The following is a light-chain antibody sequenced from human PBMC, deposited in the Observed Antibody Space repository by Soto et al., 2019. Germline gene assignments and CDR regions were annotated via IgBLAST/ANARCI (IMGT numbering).Light chain of an antibody. CDR1: QSVGSD. V-gene: IGKV3-15*01. J-gene: IGKJ2*01. CDR2: GAS. CDR3: QQYNNWPPYT. Sequence: EMVMTQSPATLSVSPGERATFSCRASQSVGSDLAWYQQKPGQAPRLLIYGASTRATGIPGRFSGSGSGTEFTLTISSLQSEDFAVYYCQQYNNWPPYTFGQGTKLEIK.